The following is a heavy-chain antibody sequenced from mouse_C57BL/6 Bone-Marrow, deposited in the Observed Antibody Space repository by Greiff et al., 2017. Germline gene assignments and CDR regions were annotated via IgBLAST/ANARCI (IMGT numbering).Heavy chain of an antibody. CDR2: IDPEIGDT. CDR1: GFNIKDDY. D-gene: IGHD2-3*01. Sequence: EVQLQQSGAELVRPGASVKLSCTASGFNIKDDYIHWVKQRPEQGLEWIGWIDPEIGDTEYASKFQGKATIPSDTSSNTAYRQLSSLTSEDTAVYYCSSCDGNYFNFWGQGTPLTVAS. CDR3: SSCDGNYFNF. J-gene: IGHJ2*01. V-gene: IGHV14-4*01.